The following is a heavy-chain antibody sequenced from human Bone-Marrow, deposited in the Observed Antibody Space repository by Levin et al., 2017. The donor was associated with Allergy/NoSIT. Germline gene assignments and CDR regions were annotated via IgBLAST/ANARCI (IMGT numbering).Heavy chain of an antibody. V-gene: IGHV1-2*02. D-gene: IGHD3-22*01. Sequence: NPGESLKISCKASGYTFTDYYMNWVRQAPGQGLEWMGWINPNSGGTNYAQKFQGRVTMTRDTSISTAYMELSGLRSDDTAVYYCARDPDYYDRAFDIWGQGTMVTVSS. J-gene: IGHJ3*02. CDR3: ARDPDYYDRAFDI. CDR2: INPNSGGT. CDR1: GYTFTDYY.